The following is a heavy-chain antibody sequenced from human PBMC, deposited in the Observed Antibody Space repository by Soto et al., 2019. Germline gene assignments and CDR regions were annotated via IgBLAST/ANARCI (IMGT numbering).Heavy chain of an antibody. V-gene: IGHV3-7*05. CDR1: GFTFSDFW. CDR2: MNQDGNQK. Sequence: GGSLRLSCAASGFTFSDFWMTWVRQAPGKGLEWVANMNQDGNQKNYVDSVKGRFSISRDNAKNSLYLQINSLRVEDTAMYYCARHKAVDTAMVTLRGSFDYWGQGTLVTVSS. CDR3: ARHKAVDTAMVTLRGSFDY. D-gene: IGHD5-18*01. J-gene: IGHJ4*02.